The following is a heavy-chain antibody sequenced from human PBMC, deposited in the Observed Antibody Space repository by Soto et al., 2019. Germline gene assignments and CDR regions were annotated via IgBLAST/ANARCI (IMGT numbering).Heavy chain of an antibody. CDR1: GGSISSGDYY. J-gene: IGHJ4*02. CDR2: IYYSGST. V-gene: IGHV4-30-4*01. Sequence: QVQLQESGPGLVKPSQTLSLTCTVSGGSISSGDYYWSWIRQPPGKGLEWIGYIYYSGSTYYNPSLKSRGTLSVDTAQNPFPLKLSSVTAAGTGVYYCARYGRLGELSNFDYWGQGTLVTVSS. D-gene: IGHD3-10*01. CDR3: ARYGRLGELSNFDY.